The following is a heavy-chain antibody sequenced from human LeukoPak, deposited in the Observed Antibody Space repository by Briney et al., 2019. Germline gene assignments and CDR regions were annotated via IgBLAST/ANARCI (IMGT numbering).Heavy chain of an antibody. Sequence: PSETLSLTCAVYGGSFSGYYWSWIRQPPGKGLEWIGEINHSGSTNYNPSLKSRVTISVDTSKNQFSLKLSSVTAADTAVYYCARIQLGYCSSTSCYNLPGVRFDPWGQGTLVTVSS. V-gene: IGHV4-34*01. J-gene: IGHJ5*02. CDR3: ARIQLGYCSSTSCYNLPGVRFDP. CDR1: GGSFSGYY. D-gene: IGHD2-2*02. CDR2: INHSGST.